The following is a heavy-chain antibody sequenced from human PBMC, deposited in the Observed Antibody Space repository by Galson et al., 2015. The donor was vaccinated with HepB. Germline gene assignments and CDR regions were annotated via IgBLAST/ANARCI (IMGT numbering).Heavy chain of an antibody. V-gene: IGHV3-30-3*01. CDR3: ARVGASGWFGLSFFDN. CDR1: GFTFSSYA. J-gene: IGHJ4*02. D-gene: IGHD6-19*01. Sequence: SLRLSCAASGFTFSSYAMHWVRQAPGKGLEWVADISYDGTQKYDADSVKGRFTISRVNSKNTLYLQMNNVRVEDTAVYYCARVGASGWFGLSFFDNWRQGTLATVSS. CDR2: ISYDGTQK.